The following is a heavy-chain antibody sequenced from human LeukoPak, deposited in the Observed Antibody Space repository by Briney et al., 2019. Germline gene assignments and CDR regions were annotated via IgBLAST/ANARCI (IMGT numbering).Heavy chain of an antibody. D-gene: IGHD3-10*01. CDR3: ARLLVVRGVSRVGWFDP. J-gene: IGHJ5*02. CDR1: GGSISSYY. Sequence: PSETLSLTCTVSGGSISSYYWSWIRQPAGKGLEWIGRIYTSGSTNYNPSLKSRVTMSVDTSKNQFSLKLSSVTAADTAVYYCARLLVVRGVSRVGWFDPWGQGTLVTVPS. CDR2: IYTSGST. V-gene: IGHV4-4*07.